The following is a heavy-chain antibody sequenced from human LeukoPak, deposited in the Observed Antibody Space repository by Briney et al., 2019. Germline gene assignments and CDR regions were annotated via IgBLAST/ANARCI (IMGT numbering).Heavy chain of an antibody. D-gene: IGHD3-22*01. CDR1: GFTFHFYS. Sequence: GGSLRLSCAASGFTFHFYSMTWVRQAPGKGLEWVSYISSRSSTIYYTDSVKGRFTVSRDNAKNTLYLQMNSLRAGDTAVYYCAKDSYDRSGYYYYYFAYWGQGTQVTVSS. CDR2: ISSRSSTI. CDR3: AKDSYDRSGYYYYYFAY. V-gene: IGHV3-48*01. J-gene: IGHJ4*02.